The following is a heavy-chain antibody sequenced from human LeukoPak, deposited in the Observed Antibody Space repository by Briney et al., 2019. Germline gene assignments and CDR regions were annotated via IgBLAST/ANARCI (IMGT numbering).Heavy chain of an antibody. CDR1: GGSISSYY. J-gene: IGHJ5*02. CDR2: IYSSGST. D-gene: IGHD3-10*01. V-gene: IGHV4-4*07. CDR3: ARGAYGSGSTNWFDP. Sequence: SETLSLTCTVSGGSISSYYRSWIRQPAGKGLEWIGRIYSSGSTDYNSSLKSRVTMSVDTSKNQFSLKLSSVTAADTAVYYCARGAYGSGSTNWFDPWGQGTLVTVSS.